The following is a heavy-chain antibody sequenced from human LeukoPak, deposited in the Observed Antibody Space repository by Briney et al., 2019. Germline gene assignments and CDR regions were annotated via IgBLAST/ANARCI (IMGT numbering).Heavy chain of an antibody. V-gene: IGHV3-53*01. CDR3: ARTSGESTAALRAPFDY. Sequence: PGGSLRLSCAASGFTVSNNFMSWVRQAPGKGLEWVSVIHSGSTTYYADSVKGRFTISRDNAKNSLYLQMNSLRAEDAAVYYCARTSGESTAALRAPFDYWGQGTLATVSS. CDR1: GFTVSNNF. CDR2: IHSGSTT. J-gene: IGHJ4*02. D-gene: IGHD6-6*01.